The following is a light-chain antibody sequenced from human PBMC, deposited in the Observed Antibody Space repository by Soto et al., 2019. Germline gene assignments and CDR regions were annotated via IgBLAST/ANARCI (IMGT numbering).Light chain of an antibody. V-gene: IGKV1-5*01. CDR3: QQYNSYWT. CDR2: DAS. J-gene: IGKJ1*01. CDR1: PSLVHW. Sequence: IQMTLSPSPLSASVGASVTITCPASPSLVHWLAWYQQKPWNAPQLLICDASSLESGVPSRFSGSGSGPEFTLTITSLQPDDFASYYCQQYNSYWTFGQGTKVEIK.